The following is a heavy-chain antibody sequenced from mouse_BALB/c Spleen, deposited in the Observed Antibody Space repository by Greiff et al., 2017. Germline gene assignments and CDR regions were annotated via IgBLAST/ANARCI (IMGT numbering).Heavy chain of an antibody. CDR3: ARGLRRMDY. V-gene: IGHV1-69*01. CDR2: IDTSDSYT. J-gene: IGHJ4*01. CDR1: GYTFTDYW. D-gene: IGHD2-4*01. Sequence: QVQLQQPGAELVMPGASVKMSCKASGYTFTDYWMHWVKQRPGQGLEWIGAIDTSDSYTSYNQKFKGKATLTVDESSSTAYMQLSSLTSEDSSVDYCARGLRRMDYWGQGTSVTVSS.